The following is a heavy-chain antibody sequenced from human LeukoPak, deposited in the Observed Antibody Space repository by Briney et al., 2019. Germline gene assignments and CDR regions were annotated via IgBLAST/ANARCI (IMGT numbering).Heavy chain of an antibody. CDR1: GFTFDDYA. V-gene: IGHV3-9*03. CDR3: AKGGGYDPYYFDY. D-gene: IGHD5-12*01. J-gene: IGHJ4*02. Sequence: PGGSLRLSCAASGFTFDDYAMHWVRHAPGKGLEWVSGISWNSGSIGYADSVKGRFTISRDNAKNSLYLQMNSLRAEDMALYYCAKGGGYDPYYFDYWGQGTLVTVSS. CDR2: ISWNSGSI.